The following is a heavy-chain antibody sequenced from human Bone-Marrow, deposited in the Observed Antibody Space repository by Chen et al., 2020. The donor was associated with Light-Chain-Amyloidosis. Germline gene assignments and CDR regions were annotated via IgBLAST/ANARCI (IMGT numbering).Heavy chain of an antibody. D-gene: IGHD2-15*01. V-gene: IGHV3-74*01. J-gene: IGHJ4*02. CDR3: ARAYCSGDSCPNSLGY. CDR1: GFTFSSYW. Sequence: EVQLVESGGGLVQPGGSLRLSCAASGFTFSSYWMHWVRQAPGKGLVWVSRINGEGSSTSYADSVKGRFTISRDNAKNTLYLQMNSLRAEDTAVYYCARAYCSGDSCPNSLGYWGQGTLVTVSS. CDR2: INGEGSST.